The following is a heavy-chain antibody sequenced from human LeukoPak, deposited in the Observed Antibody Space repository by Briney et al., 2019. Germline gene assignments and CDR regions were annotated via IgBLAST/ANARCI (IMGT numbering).Heavy chain of an antibody. J-gene: IGHJ4*02. D-gene: IGHD3-3*01. CDR2: ININSGGI. CDR3: ARDRDGGVGTIDY. CDR1: GYTFIDYW. V-gene: IGHV1-2*06. Sequence: ASVKVSCKASGYTFIDYWIHWVRQAPGQGLEWMGRININSGGINYAEKFQGRVTMTRATSISTACMELSRLRFDDTAVYYCARDRDGGVGTIDYWGQGTLVPVSS.